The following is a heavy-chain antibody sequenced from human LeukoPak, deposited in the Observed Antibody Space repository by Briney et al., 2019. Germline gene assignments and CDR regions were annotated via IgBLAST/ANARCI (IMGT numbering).Heavy chain of an antibody. J-gene: IGHJ4*02. CDR1: GFTFSSDS. D-gene: IGHD2-2*01. Sequence: GGSLRLSCAASGFTFSSDSMTWVRRAPGKGLEWVSTISGSGVSTFYADPVKGRFTISRDNSKNTLYLHMNSLSAEDTAVYYCAKDSFSSRWGQGTLVTVSS. V-gene: IGHV3-23*01. CDR2: ISGSGVST. CDR3: AKDSFSSR.